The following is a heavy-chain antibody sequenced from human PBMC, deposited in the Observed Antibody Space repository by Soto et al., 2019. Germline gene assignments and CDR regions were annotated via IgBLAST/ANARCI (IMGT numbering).Heavy chain of an antibody. CDR2: INWHSGSI. CDR3: VQDESINWYSGPFLH. V-gene: IGHV3-9*01. Sequence: EVQLVESGGGLVQPGRSLRLSCAASGFTCDDYAMHWVRQVTGKGLEWVSGINWHSGSIGYADSVKGRFAISRDNDKNALHLQIHSLRAEDTAFYYWVQDESINWYSGPFLHWGQGTRVTVSS. D-gene: IGHD6-13*01. CDR1: GFTCDDYA. J-gene: IGHJ1*01.